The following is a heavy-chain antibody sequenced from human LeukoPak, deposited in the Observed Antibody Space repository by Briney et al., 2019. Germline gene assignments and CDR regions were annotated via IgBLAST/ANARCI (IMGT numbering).Heavy chain of an antibody. J-gene: IGHJ4*03. CDR3: AKDGSIAAAGYFDF. V-gene: IGHV3-30*18. D-gene: IGHD6-25*01. CDR2: ISYDGSNR. CDR1: GFTFNYYV. Sequence: PGGSLRLSCAASGFTFNYYVMHWVRQAPGKGPEWVSFISYDGSNRYYADSVKGRFTISRDNSKNTLFLQMNSLRPEDTAVYYCAKDGSIAAAGYFDFWGLGTLVTVSS.